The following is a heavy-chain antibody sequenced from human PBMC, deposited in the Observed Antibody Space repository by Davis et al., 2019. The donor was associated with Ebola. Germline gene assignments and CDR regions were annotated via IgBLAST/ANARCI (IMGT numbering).Heavy chain of an antibody. CDR2: IKNDGSEK. J-gene: IGHJ6*02. CDR1: GFTFSNYW. Sequence: PGGSLRLSCVASGFTFSNYWMSWVRQAPGKGPEWVANIKNDGSEKYFVDSVKGRFAISRDNAKNSLHLQMNSLRPEDTAVYYCARGSRNMDVWGQGTTVTVSS. V-gene: IGHV3-7*03. CDR3: ARGSRNMDV.